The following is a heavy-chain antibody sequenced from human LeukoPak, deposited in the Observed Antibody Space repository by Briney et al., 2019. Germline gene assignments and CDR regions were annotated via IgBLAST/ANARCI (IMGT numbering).Heavy chain of an antibody. Sequence: SETLSLSCSVSGGSMSDSITWGWVRQPPGKGLEWLANIHDDGRTAPNPSLRSRLTISQDRSKNQFSLKVSSVTAADTAFYYCAKVLTAAGLDLWGQGILVTVSS. V-gene: IGHV4/OR15-8*01. CDR1: GGSMSDSIT. CDR2: IHDDGRT. CDR3: AKVLTAAGLDL. D-gene: IGHD6-25*01. J-gene: IGHJ5*02.